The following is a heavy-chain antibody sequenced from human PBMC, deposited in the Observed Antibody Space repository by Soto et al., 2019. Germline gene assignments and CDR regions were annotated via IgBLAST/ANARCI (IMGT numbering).Heavy chain of an antibody. CDR1: GFTFSTYA. CDR2: LSSNSGTT. J-gene: IGHJ4*02. CDR3: AKGSKFTIFSPNDY. Sequence: VQLLESGGGLVQPGGSLRLSCAASGFTFSTYAMAWVRQAPGKGLEWVSALSSNSGTTYSADSVKGRFTITRDNSRNTLCLQMSSLRADDTALYYCAKGSKFTIFSPNDYWGQGTLVTVSS. V-gene: IGHV3-23*01. D-gene: IGHD3-3*01.